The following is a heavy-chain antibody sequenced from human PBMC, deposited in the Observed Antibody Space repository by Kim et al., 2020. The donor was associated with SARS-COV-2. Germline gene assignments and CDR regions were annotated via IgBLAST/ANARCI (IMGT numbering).Heavy chain of an antibody. CDR3: ARGRATSRAHWRHWFDP. J-gene: IGHJ5*02. V-gene: IGHV4-34*01. CDR2: INHSGST. CDR1: GGSFSGYY. D-gene: IGHD2-2*01. Sequence: SETLSLTCAVYGGSFSGYYWSWIRQPPGKGLEWIGEINHSGSTNYNPSLKSRVTISVDTSKNQFSLKLSSVTAADTAVYYCARGRATSRAHWRHWFDPWGQGTLVTVSS.